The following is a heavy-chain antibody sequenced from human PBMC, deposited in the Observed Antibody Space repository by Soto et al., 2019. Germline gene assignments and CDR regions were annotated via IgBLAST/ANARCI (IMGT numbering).Heavy chain of an antibody. Sequence: EVQLVESGGGLVKPGGSLRLSCAASGFTFSSYSMNWVRQAPGKGLEWVSSISSSSSYIYYADSVKGRFTISRDNAKNSRYLQMNSLRAEDTAVYYCARDRGVVGSSGWYDYWGQGTLVTVSS. CDR3: ARDRGVVGSSGWYDY. J-gene: IGHJ4*02. CDR1: GFTFSSYS. V-gene: IGHV3-21*01. D-gene: IGHD6-19*01. CDR2: ISSSSSYI.